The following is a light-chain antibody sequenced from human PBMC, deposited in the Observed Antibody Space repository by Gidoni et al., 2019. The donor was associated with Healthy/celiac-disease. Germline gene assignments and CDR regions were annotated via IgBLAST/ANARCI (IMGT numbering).Light chain of an antibody. V-gene: IGKV1-33*01. Sequence: DIQMTQSPSSLSASVGDRVTITCQASQDIRNYLNWYQQKPGKAPKLLIYDASNLETGVPSMFSGSGSGTDFTFTISSLQPEDIATYYCQQYDNLPSLTFGGGTKVEIK. J-gene: IGKJ4*01. CDR3: QQYDNLPSLT. CDR2: DAS. CDR1: QDIRNY.